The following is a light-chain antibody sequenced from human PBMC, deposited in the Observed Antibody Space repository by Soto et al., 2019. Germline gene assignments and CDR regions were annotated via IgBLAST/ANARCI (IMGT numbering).Light chain of an antibody. J-gene: IGKJ5*01. CDR2: AAS. V-gene: IGKV1-39*01. CDR1: ESIARH. CDR3: PQSYSTLSIT. Sequence: DIQMTQSPSSLSASVGDRVTITCRASESIARHLNWYQQKPGKAPKLLIYAASSLQNGVPSRFXGGGSGTDFTLTISNLQPEDFATYYCPQSYSTLSITFGQGTRLEIK.